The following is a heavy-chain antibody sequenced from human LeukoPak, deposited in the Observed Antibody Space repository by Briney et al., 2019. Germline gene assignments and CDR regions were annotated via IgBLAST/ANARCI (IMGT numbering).Heavy chain of an antibody. CDR2: INPNSGGT. CDR1: GYTFTVDY. V-gene: IGHV1-2*02. CDR3: ARILDTAMGY. D-gene: IGHD5-18*01. Sequence: ASVKVSCEASGYTFTVDYFRWGRQAPGQGLGWGGVINPNSGGTKYAQKFQGRVTMTRDTSISTGYMELSRLRSDDTAVYYCARILDTAMGYWGQGTLVTVSS. J-gene: IGHJ4*02.